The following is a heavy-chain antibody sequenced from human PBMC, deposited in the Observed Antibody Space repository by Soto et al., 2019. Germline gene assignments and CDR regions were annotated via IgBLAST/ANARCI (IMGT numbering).Heavy chain of an antibody. Sequence: SETLSLTCTVSGGSISSYYWSWIRQPPGKGLEWIGYIYYSGSTNYNPSLKSRVTISVDTSKNQFSLKLSSVTAADTAVYHCARAPIQLWLEGWFDPWGQGTLVTVSS. V-gene: IGHV4-59*01. CDR1: GGSISSYY. CDR3: ARAPIQLWLEGWFDP. CDR2: IYYSGST. J-gene: IGHJ5*02. D-gene: IGHD5-18*01.